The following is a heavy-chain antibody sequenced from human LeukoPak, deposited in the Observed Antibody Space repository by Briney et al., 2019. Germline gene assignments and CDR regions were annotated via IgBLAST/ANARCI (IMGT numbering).Heavy chain of an antibody. V-gene: IGHV3-30-3*01. Sequence: GRSLRLSCAASGFTFSSYAMHWVRQAPGKGLEWVAVISYDGSNKYYADSVKGRFTISRDNSKNTLYLQMNSLRAEDTAVYYCARATGYSSGWYGEYFQHWGQGTLVTVSS. J-gene: IGHJ1*01. D-gene: IGHD6-19*01. CDR2: ISYDGSNK. CDR3: ARATGYSSGWYGEYFQH. CDR1: GFTFSSYA.